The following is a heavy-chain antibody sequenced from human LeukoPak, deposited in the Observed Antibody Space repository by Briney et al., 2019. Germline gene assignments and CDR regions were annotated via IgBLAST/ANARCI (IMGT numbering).Heavy chain of an antibody. CDR1: GFTFSRFW. D-gene: IGHD1/OR15-1a*01. Sequence: GGSLRLSCAASGFTFSRFWMAWVRQAPGKGREWVASIKFNESERHHVDSVKGRFTISRDNAKNSLYLQMNSLRAEDTAVYFCTRVTTNGYFEYWGQGTLVTAAS. J-gene: IGHJ4*02. CDR2: IKFNESER. V-gene: IGHV3-7*04. CDR3: TRVTTNGYFEY.